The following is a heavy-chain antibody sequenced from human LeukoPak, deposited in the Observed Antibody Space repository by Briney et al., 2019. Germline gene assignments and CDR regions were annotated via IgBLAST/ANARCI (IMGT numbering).Heavy chain of an antibody. D-gene: IGHD3/OR15-3a*01. J-gene: IGHJ4*02. CDR1: GFSFGKYW. CDR2: VKLDGSEK. Sequence: GGSLRLSCVASGFSFGKYWMSWVRQAPGKGLEWVANVKLDGSEKNYVDSVKGRFTISRDNTKNSLYLQMNSLRAEDTAVFYCARDQYDTWSRRGNFDSWGQGTLVIVSS. CDR3: ARDQYDTWSRRGNFDS. V-gene: IGHV3-7*03.